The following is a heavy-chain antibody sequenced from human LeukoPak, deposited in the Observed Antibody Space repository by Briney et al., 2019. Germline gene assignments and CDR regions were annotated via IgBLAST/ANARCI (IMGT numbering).Heavy chain of an antibody. CDR1: GLTLSSYW. D-gene: IGHD2-2*02. Sequence: GGSLRLSCAASGLTLSSYWMSWVRHAPGKGLGRVANIKKDGSEKYYVDSVKGRFTISRDNAKNSLYLQMNSLRAEDTAVYYCARDDTADYFDYWGQGTLVTVSS. CDR2: IKKDGSEK. CDR3: ARDDTADYFDY. J-gene: IGHJ4*02. V-gene: IGHV3-7*01.